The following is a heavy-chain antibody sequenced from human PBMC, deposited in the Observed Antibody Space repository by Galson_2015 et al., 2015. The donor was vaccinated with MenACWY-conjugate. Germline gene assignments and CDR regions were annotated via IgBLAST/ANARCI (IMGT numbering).Heavy chain of an antibody. Sequence: SLRLSCAASGFTFSNFGLSWVRQAPGEGLEWVSSIGGSGDSTYYADSVKGRFTISRDNSRNTLSLQMNSLRAEDTAVYYCAKFVPSGGVTTGWILHLVSWGQGTPVTVSS. CDR1: GFTFSNFG. D-gene: IGHD1-26*01. CDR2: IGGSGDST. V-gene: IGHV3-23*01. CDR3: AKFVPSGGVTTGWILHLVS. J-gene: IGHJ5*01.